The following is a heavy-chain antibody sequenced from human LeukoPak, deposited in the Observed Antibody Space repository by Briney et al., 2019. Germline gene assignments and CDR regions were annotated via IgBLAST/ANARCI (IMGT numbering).Heavy chain of an antibody. D-gene: IGHD3-22*01. CDR2: MRDRGGAS. CDR3: ARGEGLRGVITVHGSGFDI. Sequence: GGSLRLSCAAWGFTFSTCGMSGVREAPGKGGEGVSGMRDRGGASYCADSVKGGLTIYRDDSHYPLYFQMSSLRAEDTAVYYCARGEGLRGVITVHGSGFDIWGQGTMVTVSS. J-gene: IGHJ3*02. CDR1: GFTFSTCG. V-gene: IGHV3-23*01.